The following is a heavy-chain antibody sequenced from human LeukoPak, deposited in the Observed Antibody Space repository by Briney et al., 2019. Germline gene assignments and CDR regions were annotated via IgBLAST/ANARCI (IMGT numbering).Heavy chain of an antibody. Sequence: TSETLSLTCTVSGGSISSYYWSWIRQPPGKGLEWIGEINHSGSTNYNPSLKSRVTISVDTSKNQFSLKLSSVTAADTAVYYCARGGGSGWYVDYWGQGTLVTVSS. V-gene: IGHV4-34*01. CDR3: ARGGGSGWYVDY. CDR1: GGSISSYY. CDR2: INHSGST. D-gene: IGHD6-19*01. J-gene: IGHJ4*02.